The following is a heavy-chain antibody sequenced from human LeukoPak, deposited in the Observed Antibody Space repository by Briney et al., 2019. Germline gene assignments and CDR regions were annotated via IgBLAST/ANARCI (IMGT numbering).Heavy chain of an antibody. V-gene: IGHV4-34*01. D-gene: IGHD1-26*01. CDR1: GGSFSGYY. J-gene: IGHJ4*02. CDR3: ASRQIGGSYPTYIDY. Sequence: PSETLSLTCAVYGGSFSGYYWSWIRQPPGKGLEWIGEINHSGSTNHNPSLKSRVTISVDTSKNQFSLKLSSVTAADTAVYYCASRQIGGSYPTYIDYWGQGTLVTVSS. CDR2: INHSGST.